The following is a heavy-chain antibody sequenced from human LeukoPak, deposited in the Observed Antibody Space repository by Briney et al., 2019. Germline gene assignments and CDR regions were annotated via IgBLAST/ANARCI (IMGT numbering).Heavy chain of an antibody. V-gene: IGHV3-21*04. CDR3: AKDPMTSVTTTAY. D-gene: IGHD4-17*01. Sequence: PGGSLRLSCAASGFTFSSYSMNWVRQAPGKGLEWVSSISSSSYIYYADSVKGRFTISRDNSKNTLYLQMNSLRAEDTAVYYCAKDPMTSVTTTAYWGQGTLVTVSS. CDR1: GFTFSSYS. CDR2: ISSSSYI. J-gene: IGHJ4*02.